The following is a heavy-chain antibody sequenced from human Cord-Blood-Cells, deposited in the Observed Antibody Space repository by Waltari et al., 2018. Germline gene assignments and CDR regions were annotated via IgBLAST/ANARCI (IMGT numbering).Heavy chain of an antibody. Sequence: QVQLQQWGAGLLKPSETLSLTCAVYGGSFSGYYWSWIRQPPGKGLEWSGEINHSGSTNYNPSLKSRVTISVDTSKNQFSLKLSSVTAADTAVYYCATVNYDILTGYYKFDYWGQGTLVTVSS. CDR2: INHSGST. CDR3: ATVNYDILTGYYKFDY. CDR1: GGSFSGYY. J-gene: IGHJ4*02. D-gene: IGHD3-9*01. V-gene: IGHV4-34*01.